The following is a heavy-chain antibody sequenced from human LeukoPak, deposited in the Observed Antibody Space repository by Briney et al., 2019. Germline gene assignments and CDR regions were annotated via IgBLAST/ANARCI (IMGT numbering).Heavy chain of an antibody. CDR1: GGSISSYY. V-gene: IGHV4-59*12. J-gene: IGHJ4*02. CDR3: AKDHKGVGATSLGY. Sequence: SETLSLTCTVSGGSISSYYWSWIRQPPGKGLEWIGYIYYSGSTNYNPSLKSRVTISVDTSKNQFSLKLSSVTAADTAVYYCAKDHKGVGATSLGYWGQGTLVTVSS. CDR2: IYYSGST. D-gene: IGHD1-26*01.